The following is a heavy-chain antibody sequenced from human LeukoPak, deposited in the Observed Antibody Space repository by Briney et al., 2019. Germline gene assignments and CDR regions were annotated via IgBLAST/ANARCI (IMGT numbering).Heavy chain of an antibody. CDR3: ARDRGDYGDYSHDY. J-gene: IGHJ4*02. D-gene: IGHD4-17*01. CDR2: INPNSGGT. V-gene: IGHV1-2*02. Sequence: ASVKVSYKASGYTFTGYYMHWVRQAPGQGREWMGWINPNSGGTNYAQKFQGRVTMTRDTSISTAYMELSRLRSDDTAVYYCARDRGDYGDYSHDYWGQGTLVTVSS. CDR1: GYTFTGYY.